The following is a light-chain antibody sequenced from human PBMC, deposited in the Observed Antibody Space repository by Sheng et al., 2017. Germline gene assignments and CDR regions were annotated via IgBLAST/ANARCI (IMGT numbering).Light chain of an antibody. CDR1: NSDVGSYNL. V-gene: IGLV2-23*02. CDR2: EDT. Sequence: QSALTQPASVSGSPGQSITMSCTGANSDVGSYNLVSWFQQHPGNAPKLLIYEDTERPSGVSDRFSGSKSGNTASLTVSGLQAEDEADYYCCSYAGHTTFVFGTGTKVSVL. CDR3: CSYAGHTTFV. J-gene: IGLJ1*01.